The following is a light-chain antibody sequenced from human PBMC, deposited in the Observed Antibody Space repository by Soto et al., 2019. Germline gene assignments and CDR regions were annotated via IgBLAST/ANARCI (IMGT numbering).Light chain of an antibody. Sequence: DSQMTHLPSSLSASVGDRVTITCRASQSIGMYLNWYQQKPGKAPNLLIYGASSLHGGVPSRFSGSGSGTDFTLTINSLQPEDFTTYYCQQSYSTLITFGQGTRLEIK. CDR3: QQSYSTLIT. J-gene: IGKJ5*01. V-gene: IGKV1-39*01. CDR1: QSIGMY. CDR2: GAS.